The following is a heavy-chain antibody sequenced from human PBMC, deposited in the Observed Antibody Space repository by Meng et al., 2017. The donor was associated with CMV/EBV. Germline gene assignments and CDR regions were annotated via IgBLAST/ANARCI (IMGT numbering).Heavy chain of an antibody. Sequence: GESLKISCAASGFSFSDYYMSWIRQTPGKGLEWVSYISSSGSSIYYADSVKGRFTISRDNAKNTLYLQMNSLRAEDTAVYYCARDGQRTTLTPFDYWGQGTLVTVSS. V-gene: IGHV3-11*04. J-gene: IGHJ4*02. CDR3: ARDGQRTTLTPFDY. D-gene: IGHD4-17*01. CDR2: ISSSGSSI. CDR1: GFSFSDYY.